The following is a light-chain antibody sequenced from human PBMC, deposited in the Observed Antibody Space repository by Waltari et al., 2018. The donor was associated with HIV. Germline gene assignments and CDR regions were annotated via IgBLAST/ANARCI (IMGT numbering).Light chain of an antibody. CDR3: SSYTTRSTVI. J-gene: IGLJ2*01. V-gene: IGLV2-14*01. CDR2: EVT. Sequence: QSALTQPASVSGSPGQSITFSCAGTSTAVGRYNYVSWYQQHPGKAPKLIIYEVTNRPSGVSNRFSGSKSGNTASLTISGLQAEDEADYYCSSYTTRSTVIFGGGTKLTVL. CDR1: STAVGRYNY.